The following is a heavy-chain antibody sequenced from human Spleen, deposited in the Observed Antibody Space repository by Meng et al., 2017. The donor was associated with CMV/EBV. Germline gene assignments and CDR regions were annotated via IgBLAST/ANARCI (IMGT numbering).Heavy chain of an antibody. CDR1: GGSFSSYF. CDR3: ARYCSSTSCYVDAFDI. J-gene: IGHJ3*02. V-gene: IGHV4-34*01. D-gene: IGHD2-2*01. CDR2: INHSGST. Sequence: SETLSLTCAAYGGSFSSYFWSWIRQSPGKGLEWIGEINHSGSTNYNPSLKSRVTISVDTSKNQFSLKLRSVTAADTAVYYCARYCSSTSCYVDAFDIWGQGTMVTVSS.